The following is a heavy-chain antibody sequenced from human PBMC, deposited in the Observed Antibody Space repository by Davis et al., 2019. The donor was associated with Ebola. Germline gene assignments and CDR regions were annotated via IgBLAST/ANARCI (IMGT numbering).Heavy chain of an antibody. V-gene: IGHV3-23*01. CDR3: AKDLGTSGILDY. Sequence: GESLKISCAASGFPFTSYAMSWVRQAPGKGLEWVSVISASAGSTFYADSVKGRFTISRDNSQNTLYLQMHSLRAEDTAIYFCAKDLGTSGILDYWGQGTLVTVSS. D-gene: IGHD1-1*01. CDR1: GFPFTSYA. J-gene: IGHJ4*02. CDR2: ISASAGST.